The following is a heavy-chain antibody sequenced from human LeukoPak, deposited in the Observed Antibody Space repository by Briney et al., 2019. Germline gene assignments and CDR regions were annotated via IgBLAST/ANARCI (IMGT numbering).Heavy chain of an antibody. V-gene: IGHV5-51*01. CDR3: ARQYSSGWYGDWFDP. D-gene: IGHD6-19*01. CDR2: IYPGDSDT. CDR1: GYSFTSYW. Sequence: GESLKISCKGSGYSFTSYWIGWVRQMPGKGLEWMGIIYPGDSDTRHSPSFQGQVTISADKSISTAYLQWSSLKASDTAMYYCARQYSSGWYGDWFDPWGQGTLVTVSS. J-gene: IGHJ5*02.